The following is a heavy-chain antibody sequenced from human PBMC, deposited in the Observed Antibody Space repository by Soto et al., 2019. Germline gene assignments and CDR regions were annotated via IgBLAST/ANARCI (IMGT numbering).Heavy chain of an antibody. V-gene: IGHV1-18*01. CDR3: ARDAYSSSWYYFDY. CDR2: ISAYNGNT. CDR1: VYTFTSYG. J-gene: IGHJ4*02. D-gene: IGHD6-13*01. Sequence: ASVTVSCTASVYTFTSYGISWVRQAPGQGLEWMGWISAYNGNTNYAQKLQGRVTMTTDTSTSTAYMELRSLRSDDTAVYYCARDAYSSSWYYFDYWGQGTLVT.